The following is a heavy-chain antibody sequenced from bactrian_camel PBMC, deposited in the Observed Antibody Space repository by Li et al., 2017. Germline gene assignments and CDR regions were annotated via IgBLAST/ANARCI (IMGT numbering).Heavy chain of an antibody. D-gene: IGHD6*01. CDR2: ISSGGRP. CDR1: GYTYTRYC. Sequence: DVQLVESGGGSVQAGGSLRLSCKTSGYTYTRYCMHWYRQVPGKDREGVAAISSGGRPTYADSVKGRFTIDSDNAKATFYLQMNDLKPEGTATYYCAAGLIAPCTIVHSHGMDYWGKGTQVTVS. V-gene: IGHV3S67*01. J-gene: IGHJ7*01.